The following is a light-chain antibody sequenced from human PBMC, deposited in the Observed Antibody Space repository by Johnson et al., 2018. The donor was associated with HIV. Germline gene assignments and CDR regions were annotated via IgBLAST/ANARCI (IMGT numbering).Light chain of an antibody. CDR3: AAWDDSLNGFYV. J-gene: IGLJ1*01. CDR1: SSNIGNNY. Sequence: QFVLTQPPSVSAAPGQKVTISCSGSSSNIGNNYVSWYQQLPGTAPKLLIYRNNQRPSGVPDRFSGSKSGTSASLAISGLQAEDEADYYCAAWDDSLNGFYVFGTGTKVTVL. CDR2: RNN. V-gene: IGLV1-47*01.